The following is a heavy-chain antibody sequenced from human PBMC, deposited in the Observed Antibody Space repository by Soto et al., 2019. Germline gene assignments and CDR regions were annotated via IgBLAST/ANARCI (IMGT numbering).Heavy chain of an antibody. CDR3: ARDSRGLGYCSSTSCPTTQYYYYYYMDV. J-gene: IGHJ6*03. CDR2: IYYSGST. Sequence: PSETLSLTCTVSGGSISSYYWSWIRQPPGKGLEWIGYIYYSGSTNYNPSLKSRVTISVDTSKNQFSLRLSSVTAADTAVYYCARDSRGLGYCSSTSCPTTQYYYYYYMDVWGKGTTVTVSS. CDR1: GGSISSYY. D-gene: IGHD2-2*03. V-gene: IGHV4-59*01.